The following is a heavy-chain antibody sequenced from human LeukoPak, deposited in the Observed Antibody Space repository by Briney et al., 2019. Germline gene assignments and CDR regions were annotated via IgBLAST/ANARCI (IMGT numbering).Heavy chain of an antibody. Sequence: GGSLRLSCAASGFTFSSYAMSWVRQAPGKGLEWVSAISGSGGSTYYADSVKGRFTISRDNAKNSLYLQMNSLRAEDTALYYCAKDASMRPKAHFDYWGQGTLVTVSS. CDR1: GFTFSSYA. V-gene: IGHV3-23*01. CDR3: AKDASMRPKAHFDY. J-gene: IGHJ4*02. CDR2: ISGSGGST.